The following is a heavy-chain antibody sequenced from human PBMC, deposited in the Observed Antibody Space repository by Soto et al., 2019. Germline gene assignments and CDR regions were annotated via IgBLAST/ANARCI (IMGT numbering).Heavy chain of an antibody. CDR1: GGSFSGYY. J-gene: IGHJ6*02. V-gene: IGHV4-34*01. Sequence: PSETLSLTCAVYGGSFSGYYWSWIRQPPGKGLEWIGEINHSGSTNYNPSLTSRVTISVDTSKNQFSLKLSSVTAADTAVYYCARRRFGVRGVTTMDVWGPGTTVTVSS. CDR2: INHSGST. D-gene: IGHD3-10*01. CDR3: ARRRFGVRGVTTMDV.